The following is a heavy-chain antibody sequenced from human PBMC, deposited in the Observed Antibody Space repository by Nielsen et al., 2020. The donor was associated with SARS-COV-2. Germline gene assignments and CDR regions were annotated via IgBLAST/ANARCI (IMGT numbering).Heavy chain of an antibody. CDR3: SGAGYCSSTSCQNSYYYYGMDV. CDR2: IKQDGSEK. Sequence: VRQAPGKGLEWVANIKQDGSEKYYVDSVKGRFTISRDNSKNTLYLQMNSLRAEDTAVYYCSGAGYCSSTSCQNSYYYYGMDVWGQGTTVTVSS. V-gene: IGHV3-7*04. J-gene: IGHJ6*02. D-gene: IGHD2-2*01.